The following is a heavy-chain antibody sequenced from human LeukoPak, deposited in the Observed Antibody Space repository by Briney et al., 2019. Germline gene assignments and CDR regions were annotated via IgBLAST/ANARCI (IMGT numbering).Heavy chain of an antibody. J-gene: IGHJ4*02. Sequence: GGSLRLSCAASGFSFDDYAMHWVRQAPGKGLEWVSGISWNSGNIGYADSVKGRFTISRDNAKNSLYLQMNSLRAEDTAVYYCARDYGGSSPFDYWGQGTLVTVSS. V-gene: IGHV3-9*01. CDR2: ISWNSGNI. CDR3: ARDYGGSSPFDY. CDR1: GFSFDDYA. D-gene: IGHD4-23*01.